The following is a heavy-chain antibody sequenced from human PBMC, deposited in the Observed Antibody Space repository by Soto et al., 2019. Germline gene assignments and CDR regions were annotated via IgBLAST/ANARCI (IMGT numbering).Heavy chain of an antibody. D-gene: IGHD6-13*01. CDR2: ISSSSSYI. J-gene: IGHJ4*02. CDR1: GFTFSDYY. Sequence: QVQLVESGGGLVKPGGSLRLSCAASGFTFSDYYMSWIRQAPGKGLEWLSYISSSSSYIHYADSVKGRFTISRDNAKNSLYLLMNRLRAEDTAVYYCAREGPGSSSWFVDSWGQGTLVTVSS. CDR3: AREGPGSSSWFVDS. V-gene: IGHV3-11*05.